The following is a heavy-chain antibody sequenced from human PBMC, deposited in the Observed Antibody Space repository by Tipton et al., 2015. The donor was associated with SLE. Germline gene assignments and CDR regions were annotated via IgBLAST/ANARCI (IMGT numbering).Heavy chain of an antibody. D-gene: IGHD1-14*01. CDR1: GYTFTDFY. J-gene: IGHJ5*02. CDR3: ARDSNLGTGTWFDP. Sequence: QSGPEVKKPGASVKISCKASGYTFTDFYLDWVRQAPGQGLEWVGWINPKSGSTKFAQKFQGRVTVTRDTSISTVYMELTSLRSDDTAVYYCARDSNLGTGTWFDPWGQGTLVTVSS. CDR2: INPKSGST. V-gene: IGHV1-2*02.